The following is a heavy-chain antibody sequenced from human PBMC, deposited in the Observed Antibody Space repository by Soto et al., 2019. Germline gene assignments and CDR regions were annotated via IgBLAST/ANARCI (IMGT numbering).Heavy chain of an antibody. D-gene: IGHD6-13*01. CDR3: TRGRGTSGWYADY. V-gene: IGHV3-49*04. J-gene: IGHJ4*02. CDR2: VRSETYSGST. CDR1: GFVFGDYA. Sequence: GGSLRLSCSASGFVFGDYAVTWVRQAPGKGLEWVGVVRSETYSGSTEYAASVKGRFRISRDDSESIAYLQMTNLKTEDTAVYYCTRGRGTSGWYADYWGKGIRVTVSS.